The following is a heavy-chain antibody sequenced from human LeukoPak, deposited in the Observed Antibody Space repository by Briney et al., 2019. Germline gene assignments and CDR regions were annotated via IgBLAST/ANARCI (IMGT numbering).Heavy chain of an antibody. CDR2: IYYSGST. V-gene: IGHV4-59*11. D-gene: IGHD4-23*01. Sequence: SETLSLTCTVSGGSISSHYWSWIRQPPGKGLEWIGYIYYSGSTNYNPSLKSRVTISVDTSTNQFSLKLSSMPTADTAADYYARDSDYGGNPFDYWGQGTLVTVSS. CDR1: GGSISSHY. J-gene: IGHJ4*02. CDR3: ARDSDYGGNPFDY.